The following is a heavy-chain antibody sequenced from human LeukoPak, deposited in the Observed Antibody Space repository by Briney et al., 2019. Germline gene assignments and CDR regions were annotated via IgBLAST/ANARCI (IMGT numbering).Heavy chain of an antibody. CDR3: ARDLSGGGLDY. CDR2: ISSNGGST. Sequence: GGPLRLSCAASGLTFSVSVMHWVRQAPGKGLEYVSVISSNGGSTSYANSVKGRFTISRDNSKNTLYLQMGSLRAEDMAVYYCARDLSGGGLDYWGQGTLVTVSS. J-gene: IGHJ4*02. V-gene: IGHV3-64*01. CDR1: GLTFSVSV. D-gene: IGHD3-10*01.